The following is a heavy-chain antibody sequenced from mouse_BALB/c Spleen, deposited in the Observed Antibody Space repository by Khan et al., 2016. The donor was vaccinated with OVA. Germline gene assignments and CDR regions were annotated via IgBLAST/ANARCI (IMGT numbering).Heavy chain of an antibody. Sequence: VQLQQSGAELVRPGSSVKISCKASGYAFSNYWMNWVKQRPGQGLEWIGQIYPGDGVTSFNGKFRGKATLTADKSSSTAYMQRSSLTSEDSAVYFCARSGYDYFAYWGQGTLVTVSA. CDR3: ARSGYDYFAY. CDR1: GYAFSNYW. CDR2: IYPGDGVT. V-gene: IGHV1-80*01. D-gene: IGHD2-14*01. J-gene: IGHJ3*01.